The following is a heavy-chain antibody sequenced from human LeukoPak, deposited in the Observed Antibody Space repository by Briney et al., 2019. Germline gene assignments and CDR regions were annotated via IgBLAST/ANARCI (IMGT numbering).Heavy chain of an antibody. D-gene: IGHD3-22*01. CDR3: ARVWIVVVTLDAFDI. CDR1: GGSISSGSYY. J-gene: IGHJ3*02. Sequence: PSQTLSLTCTVSGGSISSGSYYWSWIRQPAGKGLEWIGRIYTSGSTNYNPSLKSRVTISVDTSKNRFSLKLSSVTAADTAVYYCARVWIVVVTLDAFDIWGQGTMVTVSS. CDR2: IYTSGST. V-gene: IGHV4-61*02.